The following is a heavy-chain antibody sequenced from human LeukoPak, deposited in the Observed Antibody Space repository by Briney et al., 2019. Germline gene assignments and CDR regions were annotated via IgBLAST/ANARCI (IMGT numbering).Heavy chain of an antibody. V-gene: IGHV1-46*01. CDR1: GYTFISHY. Sequence: GASVKVSCKASGYTFISHYIHWVRQAPGQGLEWMGMINPGDGNTDYPQKLQGGLSLIRDTSTNTVYMDLSSLKSDDTAVYYCARFGEWGDFDYWGHGTLLTVSS. J-gene: IGHJ4*01. CDR2: INPGDGNT. CDR3: ARFGEWGDFDY. D-gene: IGHD3-10*01.